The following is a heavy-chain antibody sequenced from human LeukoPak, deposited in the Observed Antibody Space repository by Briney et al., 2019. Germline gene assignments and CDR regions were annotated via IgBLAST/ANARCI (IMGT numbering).Heavy chain of an antibody. CDR2: ISSSSSYI. V-gene: IGHV3-21*01. Sequence: GGSLRLSCVVSGFTFTGYSMNWVRQAPGKGLEWVSSISSSSSYIYYADSVKGRFTISRDNAKNSLYLQMNSLRAEDTAVYYCARDRRDADFWSGPNWFDPWGQGTLVTVSS. CDR1: GFTFTGYS. CDR3: ARDRRDADFWSGPNWFDP. J-gene: IGHJ5*02. D-gene: IGHD3-3*01.